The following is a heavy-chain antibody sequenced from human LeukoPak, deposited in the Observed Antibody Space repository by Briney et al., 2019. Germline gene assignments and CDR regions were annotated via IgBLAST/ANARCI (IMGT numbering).Heavy chain of an antibody. CDR1: GFTFDDYS. J-gene: IGHJ4*02. V-gene: IGHV3-9*01. Sequence: GGSLRLSCVASGFTFDDYSMHWVRQAPGKGLEWVAGINWNSVSAVYADSLKGRLTISRDNAKNSLFLQMNSLKTEDTAFYYCAKGARSSSGYTTDWGQGILVTVSS. D-gene: IGHD3-22*01. CDR3: AKGARSSSGYTTD. CDR2: INWNSVSA.